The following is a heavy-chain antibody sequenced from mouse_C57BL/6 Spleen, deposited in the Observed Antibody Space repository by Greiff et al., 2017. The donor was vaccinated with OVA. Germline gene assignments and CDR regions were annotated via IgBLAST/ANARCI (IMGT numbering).Heavy chain of an antibody. CDR1: GFSLTSYG. CDR3: ARGNYDYDGWFAY. D-gene: IGHD2-4*01. CDR2: IWSGGRT. Sequence: VQLQASGPGLVQPSQSLSITCTVSGFSLTSYGVHWVRQSPGKGLEWLGVIWSGGRTDYNAAFISRLSISKDNSKSQVFFKMNSLQADDTAIYYCARGNYDYDGWFAYWGQGTLVTVSA. V-gene: IGHV2-2*01. J-gene: IGHJ3*01.